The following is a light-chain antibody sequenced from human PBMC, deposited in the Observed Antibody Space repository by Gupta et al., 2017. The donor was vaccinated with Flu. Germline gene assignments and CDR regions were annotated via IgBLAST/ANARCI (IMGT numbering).Light chain of an antibody. Sequence: SSLSASVGDRVTITCRASQSISSYLNWYQQKPGKAPKLLIYAASSLQSGVPSRSSGSGSGTDFTLTISSLQPEDFATYYCQQSYSTPRGTFGQGTKLEIK. V-gene: IGKV1-39*01. CDR2: AAS. CDR3: QQSYSTPRGT. CDR1: QSISSY. J-gene: IGKJ2*01.